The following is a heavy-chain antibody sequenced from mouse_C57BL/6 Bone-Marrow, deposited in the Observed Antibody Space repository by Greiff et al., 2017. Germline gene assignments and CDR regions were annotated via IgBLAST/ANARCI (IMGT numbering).Heavy chain of an antibody. CDR2: IDPSDSYT. J-gene: IGHJ4*01. Sequence: QVQLQQPGAELVKPGASVKLSCKASGYTFTSYWMQWVKQRPGQGLEWIGEIDPSDSYTNYNQKFKGKATLTVDTSSSTAYMQLSSLTSEDSAVYYCARDSSGSYAMDYWGQGTSGTVSS. V-gene: IGHV1-50*01. D-gene: IGHD3-2*02. CDR1: GYTFTSYW. CDR3: ARDSSGSYAMDY.